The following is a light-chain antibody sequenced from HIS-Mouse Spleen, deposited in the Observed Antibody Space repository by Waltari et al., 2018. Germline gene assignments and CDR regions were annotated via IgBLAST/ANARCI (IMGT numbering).Light chain of an antibody. J-gene: IGKJ1*01. V-gene: IGKV1-5*03. CDR2: KAS. CDR1: QSISSW. CDR3: QQYNSYWT. Sequence: DIQMTQSPSTLSASVGDRVTITYRASQSISSWLAWYRQKPGKAPKLLIYKASSLESGVPSRFSGSGSGTEFTLTISSLQPDDFATYYCQQYNSYWTFGQGTKVEIK.